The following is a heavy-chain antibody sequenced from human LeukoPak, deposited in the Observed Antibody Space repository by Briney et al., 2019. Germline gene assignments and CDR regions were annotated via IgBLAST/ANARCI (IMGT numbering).Heavy chain of an antibody. D-gene: IGHD3-3*01. CDR3: ASLYYDFWSGYSIDY. J-gene: IGHJ4*02. CDR1: GGSMSPYY. V-gene: IGHV4-59*08. CDR2: QYYSGST. Sequence: SETLSLTYGVSGGSMSPYYWNWIRQPPGKRLEWIGYQYYSGSTNYNPSRKSRVTISVDTSKNQFSLKLSSVTAADTAVYYCASLYYDFWSGYSIDYWGQGTLVTVSS.